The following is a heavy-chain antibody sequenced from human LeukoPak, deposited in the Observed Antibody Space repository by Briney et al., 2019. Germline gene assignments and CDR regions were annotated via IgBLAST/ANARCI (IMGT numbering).Heavy chain of an antibody. CDR2: ISGSGGST. J-gene: IGHJ4*02. D-gene: IGHD2-21*01. V-gene: IGHV3-23*01. Sequence: GGSLRLSCAASGFTFSSYGMSWVRQAPGKGLEWVSAISGSGGSTFYADSVKGRFSISRDNSKNTLYLQMDSLRGEDTAVYYCAKDFRIGYSAHFDYWGQGALVTVSS. CDR1: GFTFSSYG. CDR3: AKDFRIGYSAHFDY.